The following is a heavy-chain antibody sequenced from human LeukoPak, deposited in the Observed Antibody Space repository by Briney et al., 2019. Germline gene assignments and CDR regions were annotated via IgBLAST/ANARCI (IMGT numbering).Heavy chain of an antibody. D-gene: IGHD2-15*01. CDR3: ARARYCSGGSCYSDS. CDR1: GVTFSDYW. Sequence: GGSLRLSCAASGVTFSDYWMNWVRQAPGKGLAWVSRIQSDGSSTDYADSVKGRFTISRDNAKNTLYLQLTSLRAEDTAVYYCARARYCSGGSCYSDSWGQRTLVTVST. J-gene: IGHJ4*02. CDR2: IQSDGSST. V-gene: IGHV3-74*01.